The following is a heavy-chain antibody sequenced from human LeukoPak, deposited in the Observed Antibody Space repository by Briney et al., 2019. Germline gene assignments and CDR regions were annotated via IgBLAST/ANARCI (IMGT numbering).Heavy chain of an antibody. V-gene: IGHV3-66*02. J-gene: IGHJ4*02. D-gene: IGHD6-6*01. CDR1: GFTFGDYA. Sequence: GGSLRLSCTASGFTFGDYAMSWVRQAPGKGLEWVSVIYSGGSTYYADSVKGRFTISRDNSKNTLYLQMNSLRAEDTAVYYCARGIAARRSGGLEDDYWGQGTLVTVSS. CDR3: ARGIAARRSGGLEDDY. CDR2: IYSGGST.